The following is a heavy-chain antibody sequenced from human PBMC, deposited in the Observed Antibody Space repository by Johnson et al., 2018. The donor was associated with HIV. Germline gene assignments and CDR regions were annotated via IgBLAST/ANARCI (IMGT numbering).Heavy chain of an antibody. V-gene: IGHV3-13*01. CDR2: IGTAGDT. J-gene: IGHJ3*02. CDR1: GFTFSSYD. CDR3: ARDEGHSGSDAFDI. D-gene: IGHD1-26*01. Sequence: VQLVESGGGVVQPGRSLRLSCAASGFTFSSYDLHWVRQATGKGLEWVSSIGTAGDTFYPGSVKGRFAISRQNAKNSLYLQMNSLRAEDTAVYYCARDEGHSGSDAFDIWGQGTIVSVSS.